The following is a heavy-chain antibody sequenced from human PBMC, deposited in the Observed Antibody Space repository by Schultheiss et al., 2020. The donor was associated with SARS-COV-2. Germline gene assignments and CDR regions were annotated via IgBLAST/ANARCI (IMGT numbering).Heavy chain of an antibody. D-gene: IGHD2-8*01. CDR1: GFTFSIYG. CDR2: IWYDGSNK. V-gene: IGHV3-33*01. Sequence: GGSLRLSCAASGFTFSIYGMHWVRQAPGKGLEWVAVIWYDGSNKYYTDSVKGRFTISRDNAKSSLFLQMNSLRAEDTAVYYCARVGRDCSHGVCYNAEYFQHWGQGTLVTVSS. J-gene: IGHJ1*01. CDR3: ARVGRDCSHGVCYNAEYFQH.